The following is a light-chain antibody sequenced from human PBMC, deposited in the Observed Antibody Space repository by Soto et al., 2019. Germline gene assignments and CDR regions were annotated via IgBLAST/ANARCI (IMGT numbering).Light chain of an antibody. J-gene: IGLJ1*01. V-gene: IGLV2-14*01. CDR3: SSFTSSSSYV. Sequence: QSVLTQPASVSVSPGQSITISCTGTSSDVGGYNYVSWYQQHPGKAPKLMIYEVGNRPSGVSNRFSGSKSGNTASLTISGLQAEDEADYYCSSFTSSSSYVFGTGTKVTVL. CDR2: EVG. CDR1: SSDVGGYNY.